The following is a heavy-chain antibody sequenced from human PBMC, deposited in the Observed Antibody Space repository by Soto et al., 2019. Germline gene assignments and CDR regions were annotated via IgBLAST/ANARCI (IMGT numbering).Heavy chain of an antibody. J-gene: IGHJ6*02. CDR2: IYYSGST. CDR3: ARDRNVGYCCNASSSTGMDI. D-gene: IGHD2-2*03. V-gene: IGHV4-59*01. CDR1: GGSLSRYY. Sequence: PSETLSLTCTVCGGSLSRYYWSWIRQPQEKGLEWIGYIYYSGSTNYNPSLKSRVTISVDTSKNQFSLKLSSVTAADTAVYYCARDRNVGYCCNASSSTGMDILCQRATVTVS.